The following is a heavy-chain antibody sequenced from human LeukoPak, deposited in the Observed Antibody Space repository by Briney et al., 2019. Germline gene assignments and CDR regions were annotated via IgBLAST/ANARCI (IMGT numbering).Heavy chain of an antibody. V-gene: IGHV4-39*07. CDR2: IYHSGST. D-gene: IGHD6-13*01. CDR3: ARDRGVSGFDY. Sequence: SQTLSLTCNVSGGSIRSSNYYWGWIRQPPGKGLEWIGNIYHSGSTYYNPSLKSRVTISVDTSKNQFSLNLISVTAADTAFYYCARDRGVSGFDYWGQGTLVTVSS. J-gene: IGHJ4*02. CDR1: GGSIRSSNYY.